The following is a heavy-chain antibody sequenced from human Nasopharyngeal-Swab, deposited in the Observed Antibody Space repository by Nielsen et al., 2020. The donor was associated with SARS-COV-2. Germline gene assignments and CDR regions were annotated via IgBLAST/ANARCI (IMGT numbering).Heavy chain of an antibody. CDR3: VRHTGGFYGSSDY. V-gene: IGHV3-23*01. CDR2: ITGNGDTT. D-gene: IGHD2/OR15-2a*01. J-gene: IGHJ4*02. CDR1: GFTFSSYS. Sequence: GESLKISCAASGFTFSSYSMSWLRQAPGKGLEWVSTITGNGDTTYYADSVKGRFTISRDNSQNTLYLHVNSLRAEDTAWYYRVRHTGGFYGSSDYWGQGQLVTVSS.